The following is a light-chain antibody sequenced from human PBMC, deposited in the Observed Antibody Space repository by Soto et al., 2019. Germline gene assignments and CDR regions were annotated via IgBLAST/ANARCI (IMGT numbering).Light chain of an antibody. V-gene: IGKV1-5*03. Sequence: DIQMTQSPSTLSASVGDRVTITCRASQSISSWLAWYQQKPGKAPKLLIYKASSLESGVPSRFSGSGSGTEFTITISGLQPDDFATNYCQQYNSYSYSFGQGTELEIK. J-gene: IGKJ2*01. CDR1: QSISSW. CDR3: QQYNSYSYS. CDR2: KAS.